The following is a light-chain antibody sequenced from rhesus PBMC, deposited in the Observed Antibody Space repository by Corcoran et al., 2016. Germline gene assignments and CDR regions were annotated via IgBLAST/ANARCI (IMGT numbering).Light chain of an antibody. V-gene: IGKV1S14*01. CDR3: QQHHSDPRT. CDR1: QGIRNY. J-gene: IGKJ1*01. Sequence: DIQMTQSPSSLSASVGDTVTIACRASQGIRNYLAWYQQKPGKAPKPLIYYASNLESGVASRFSGSGSGTDFPLTIRNLQPEDFAIYCCQQHHSDPRTFGQGPKVEIK. CDR2: YAS.